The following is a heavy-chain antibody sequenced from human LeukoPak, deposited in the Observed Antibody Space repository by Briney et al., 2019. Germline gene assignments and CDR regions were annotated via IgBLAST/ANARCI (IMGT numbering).Heavy chain of an antibody. V-gene: IGHV3-30*04. CDR1: GFTFSNYA. CDR3: ARGGVYSGSYRTYYFDY. CDR2: ISYDGSNK. D-gene: IGHD1-26*01. J-gene: IGHJ4*02. Sequence: PGRSLRLSCAASGFTFSNYAMHWVCQAPGKGLEWVAVISYDGSNKYYADSVKGRFTISRDNSKNTLYLQMNSLRAEDTAVYYCARGGVYSGSYRTYYFDYWGQGTLVTVSS.